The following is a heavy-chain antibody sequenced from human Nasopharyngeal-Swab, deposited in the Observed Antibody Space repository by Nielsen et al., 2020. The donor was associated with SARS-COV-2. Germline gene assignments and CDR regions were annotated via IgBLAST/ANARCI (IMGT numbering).Heavy chain of an antibody. CDR1: GFTFDDYT. CDR2: ISWTTGNT. V-gene: IGHV3-9*01. CDR3: TKAVGDSWGGLPPVES. J-gene: IGHJ4*02. D-gene: IGHD3-3*01. Sequence: SLKISCAASGFTFDDYTMHWVRQAPGKGLEWVSGISWTTGNTAYADSVKGRFTISRDNAKNSLFLQMTTLRPEDTALYYCTKAVGDSWGGLPPVESWGQGTLVTVSS.